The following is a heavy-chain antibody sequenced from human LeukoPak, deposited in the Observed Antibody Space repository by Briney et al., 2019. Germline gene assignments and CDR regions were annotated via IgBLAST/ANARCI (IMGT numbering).Heavy chain of an antibody. CDR3: KTTRITIFGVVIIPPYYYYYYMDV. CDR1: GFTVSSNY. V-gene: IGHV3-66*01. CDR2: IYSGGST. D-gene: IGHD3-3*01. J-gene: IGHJ6*03. Sequence: PGGSLRLSCAASGFTVSSNYMSWVRQAPGKGLEWVSVIYSGGSTYYADSRKGRFTISRDNSKNTLHLQMNSLRAEDTAVYYCKTTRITIFGVVIIPPYYYYYYMDVWGKGTTVTVSS.